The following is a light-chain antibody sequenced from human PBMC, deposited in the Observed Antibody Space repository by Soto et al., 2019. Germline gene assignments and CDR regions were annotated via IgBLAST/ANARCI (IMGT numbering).Light chain of an antibody. Sequence: EIVLTQSPATLSLSPGERATLSCRASQSVSNYLAWYQQIPGQAPRLLIYDASNRATGVPARFSGSRSGTDITLTISSLEPEDFAVYYCQQRSNWPPWTFGQGTKVEV. J-gene: IGKJ1*01. CDR1: QSVSNY. V-gene: IGKV3-11*01. CDR3: QQRSNWPPWT. CDR2: DAS.